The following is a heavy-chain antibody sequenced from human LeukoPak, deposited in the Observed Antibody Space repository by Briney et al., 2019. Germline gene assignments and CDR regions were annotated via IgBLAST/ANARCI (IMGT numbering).Heavy chain of an antibody. Sequence: GGTLRLSCAASGFTFSSYAMSWIRLAPGKGLEWVSYISGSGSIIYYGDSVKGRFTISRDNAKNSLYLQMSSLRAEDTAVYYCARDDYDYVWGSWGQGTMVTVSS. CDR2: ISGSGSII. V-gene: IGHV3-11*01. CDR3: ARDDYDYVWGS. CDR1: GFTFSSYA. D-gene: IGHD3-16*01. J-gene: IGHJ3*01.